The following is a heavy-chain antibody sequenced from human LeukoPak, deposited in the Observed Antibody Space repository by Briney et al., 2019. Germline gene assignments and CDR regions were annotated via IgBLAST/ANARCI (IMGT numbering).Heavy chain of an antibody. D-gene: IGHD1-26*01. CDR1: GGSISTYY. V-gene: IGHV4-59*01. CDR3: ARRGGSPLGAFDI. Sequence: SETLSLTCSVSGGSISTYYWSWMRQPPGKGLEWIGYTYYSGNTNYNPSLKSRVTISRDTSKSQFALKLTSVTAADTAVYYCARRGGSPLGAFDIWGQGTMVTVSS. J-gene: IGHJ3*02. CDR2: TYYSGNT.